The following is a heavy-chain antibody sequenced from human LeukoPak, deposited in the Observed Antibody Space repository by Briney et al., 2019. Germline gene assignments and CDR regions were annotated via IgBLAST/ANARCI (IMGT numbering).Heavy chain of an antibody. V-gene: IGHV1-69*13. CDR1: GGTFSSYA. CDR3: ARHLYSGYDSPLDY. J-gene: IGHJ4*02. D-gene: IGHD5-12*01. CDR2: IIPIFGTA. Sequence: SVKVSCKASGGTFSSYAISWVRQAHGLGLEWMGGIIPIFGTANYAQRFQGRVTITADESTSTAYMELSSLRSEDTAVYYCARHLYSGYDSPLDYWGQGTLVTVSS.